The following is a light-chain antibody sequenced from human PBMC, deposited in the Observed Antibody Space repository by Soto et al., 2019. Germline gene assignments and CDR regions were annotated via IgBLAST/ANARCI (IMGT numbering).Light chain of an antibody. V-gene: IGKV1D-13*01. Sequence: AIQLTQSPSSLSASVGDRVTITCRASQGISSALAWYQQKPGKAPKLLIYDASSLESGVPSRFSGSGSGTDFTLTISSLQPEDFATYYCQQFNNYPWCTFGQGTKVEIK. CDR1: QGISSA. CDR2: DAS. CDR3: QQFNNYPWCT. J-gene: IGKJ1*01.